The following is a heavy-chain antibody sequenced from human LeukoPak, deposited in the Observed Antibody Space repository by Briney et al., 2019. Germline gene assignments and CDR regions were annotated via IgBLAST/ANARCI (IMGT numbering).Heavy chain of an antibody. CDR2: IKQDGSEK. V-gene: IGHV3-7*01. D-gene: IGHD1-26*01. Sequence: GGSLRLSCTASGFTFGDYGMSWVRQAPGKGLEWVANIKQDGSEKYYVDSVKGRFTISRDNAKNSLYLQMNSLRAEDTAVYYCARDSGSYSYWGQGTLVTVSS. J-gene: IGHJ4*02. CDR3: ARDSGSYSY. CDR1: GFTFGDYG.